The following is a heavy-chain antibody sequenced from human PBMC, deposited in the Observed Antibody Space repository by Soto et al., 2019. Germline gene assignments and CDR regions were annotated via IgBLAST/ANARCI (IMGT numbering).Heavy chain of an antibody. CDR2: INAGNGNT. J-gene: IGHJ6*02. Sequence: ASVKVSCKASGYTFTSYAMHWVRQAPGQRLEWMGWINAGNGNTKYSQKFQGRVTITRDTSASTAYMELSSLRSEDTAVYYCARDQGMVRGAGGMDVWGQGTTVTVSS. D-gene: IGHD3-10*01. CDR1: GYTFTSYA. CDR3: ARDQGMVRGAGGMDV. V-gene: IGHV1-3*01.